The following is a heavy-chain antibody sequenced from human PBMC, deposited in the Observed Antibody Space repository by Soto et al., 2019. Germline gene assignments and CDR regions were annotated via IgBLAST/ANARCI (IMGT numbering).Heavy chain of an antibody. CDR1: VFAFSNYA. Sequence: GGPLRVSCAASVFAFSNYALHWVRQAPGKGLEWVSSISTSIDATYYADSVKGRFTISRDDSKTTLYLQMNSLRAEASAVYYCAKDRTVAARNFDSWGQGTQVTVSS. D-gene: IGHD6-6*01. CDR3: AKDRTVAARNFDS. CDR2: ISTSIDAT. V-gene: IGHV3-23*01. J-gene: IGHJ4*02.